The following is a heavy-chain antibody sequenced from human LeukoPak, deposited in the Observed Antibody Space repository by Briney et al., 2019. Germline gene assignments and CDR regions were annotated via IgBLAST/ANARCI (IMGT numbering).Heavy chain of an antibody. D-gene: IGHD3-22*01. CDR1: GGSIFNYY. CDR3: ARRVYYDTSGYHPTAGYFDL. J-gene: IGHJ2*01. CDR2: VYANGIT. V-gene: IGHV4-4*08. Sequence: SETLSLTCTVSGGSIFNYYWHWFRQSPGKGLQWVGYVYANGITAYNPSLRSRGSMSIDTSRSQFSLRLTSVTAADTATYYCARRVYYDTSGYHPTAGYFDLWGRGTLVSVSS.